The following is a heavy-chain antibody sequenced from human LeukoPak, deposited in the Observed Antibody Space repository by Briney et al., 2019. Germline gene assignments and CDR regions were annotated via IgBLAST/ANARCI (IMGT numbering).Heavy chain of an antibody. Sequence: PGGSLRLSCAASGFTFDDYTMHWVRQAPGKGLEWVSLISWDGGSTYYADSVKGRFTISRDNSKNSLYLQMNSLRTEDTALYYCAKDIFIAAAAPYYYGMDVWGQGTTVTVSS. CDR1: GFTFDDYT. V-gene: IGHV3-43*01. D-gene: IGHD6-13*01. CDR3: AKDIFIAAAAPYYYGMDV. CDR2: ISWDGGST. J-gene: IGHJ6*02.